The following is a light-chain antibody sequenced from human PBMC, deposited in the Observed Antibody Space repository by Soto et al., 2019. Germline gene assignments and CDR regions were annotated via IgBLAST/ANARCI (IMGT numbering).Light chain of an antibody. CDR2: LNSDGSH. CDR1: SGHSSYA. CDR3: QTWGTDIGV. V-gene: IGLV4-69*01. J-gene: IGLJ3*02. Sequence: QLVLTQLPSASASLGASVKLTCTLSSGHSSYAIAWHQQRPEKGPRYLMKLNSDGSHNKGDGIPDRFSGSSSGAERYLTISSLQSEDEADYYCQTWGTDIGVFGGGTKLTVL.